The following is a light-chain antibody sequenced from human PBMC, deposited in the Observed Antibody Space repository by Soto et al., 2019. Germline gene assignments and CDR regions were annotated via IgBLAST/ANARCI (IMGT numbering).Light chain of an antibody. J-gene: IGLJ1*01. Sequence: QSALTQPPSASGSPGQSVTISCTGTSSDGGGYNYVSWYQQHPGKAPKLMIYEVSKRPSGVPDRFSGSKSGNTASLTVSGLQAEDEADYYCTSYAGSNNLRVLGTGTKVPVL. V-gene: IGLV2-8*01. CDR2: EVS. CDR1: SSDGGGYNY. CDR3: TSYAGSNNLRV.